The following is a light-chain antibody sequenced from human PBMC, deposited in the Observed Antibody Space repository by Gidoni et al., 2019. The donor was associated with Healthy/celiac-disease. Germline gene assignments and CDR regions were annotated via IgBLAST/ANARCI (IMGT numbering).Light chain of an antibody. CDR2: GAS. CDR3: QQYYSTPRT. J-gene: IGKJ1*01. Sequence: IVMTQSPDSLSVSLGERATPNCKSSQSALYTSNNKNYLAWYQQKPGQPPKLLIYGASTRESGVPDRFSGSGSGTDFTLTISSLQAEDVAVYYCQQYYSTPRTFGQGTKVEIK. V-gene: IGKV4-1*01. CDR1: QSALYTSNNKNY.